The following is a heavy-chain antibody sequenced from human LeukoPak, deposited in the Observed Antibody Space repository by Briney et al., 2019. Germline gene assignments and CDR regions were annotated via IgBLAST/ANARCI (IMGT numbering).Heavy chain of an antibody. V-gene: IGHV3-30*18. CDR2: ISYDGSNK. D-gene: IGHD6-13*01. CDR3: AKAFFSSSWPYYFDY. J-gene: IGHJ4*02. Sequence: PGGSLRLSCAASGFTFSSYGMHWVRQAPGKGLEWVAVISYDGSNKYYADSVKGRFTISRDNSKNTLYLQMNSPRAEDTAVYYCAKAFFSSSWPYYFDYWGQGTLVTVSS. CDR1: GFTFSSYG.